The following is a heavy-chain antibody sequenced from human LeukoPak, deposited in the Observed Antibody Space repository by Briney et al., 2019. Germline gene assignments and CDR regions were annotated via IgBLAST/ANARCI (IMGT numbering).Heavy chain of an antibody. V-gene: IGHV4-61*02. CDR3: ARGGAASYYCYYGMDV. Sequence: SQTLSLTCTVSGGSISSGSYYWTWIRQPAGKGLEWIGRIYTSESTNYNPSLKSRVTISVDTSKNQFSLKLSSVTAADTAVYYCARGGAASYYCYYGMDVWGQGTTVTVSS. J-gene: IGHJ6*02. CDR2: IYTSEST. CDR1: GGSISSGSYY. D-gene: IGHD6-13*01.